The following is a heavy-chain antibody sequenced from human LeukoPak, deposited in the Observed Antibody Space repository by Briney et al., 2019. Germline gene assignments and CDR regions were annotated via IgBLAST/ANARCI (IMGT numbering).Heavy chain of an antibody. D-gene: IGHD6-13*01. CDR1: GYTFINYG. CDR3: ARSQSSSWHSGLNWFDP. Sequence: ASVKVPCKASGYTFINYGITWVRQAPGQGLEWIGWISGYNGNTNYAQMLQGRVSMTTDTSTSTVYMELRSLRSDDAAVYYCARSQSSSWHSGLNWFDPWGQGTLVTVSS. J-gene: IGHJ5*02. CDR2: ISGYNGNT. V-gene: IGHV1-18*01.